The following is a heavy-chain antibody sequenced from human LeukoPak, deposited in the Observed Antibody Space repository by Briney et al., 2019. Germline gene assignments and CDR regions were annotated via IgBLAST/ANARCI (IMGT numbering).Heavy chain of an antibody. V-gene: IGHV3-7*03. D-gene: IGHD3-9*01. CDR1: GFTFSSYW. CDR2: IKQDGREK. Sequence: GGSLRLSCAASGFTFSSYWMSWVRQAPGKGLEGGADIKQDGREKYYVDSVKGGFTISRDNAKTSLYLQMNSLRPEDTAVYYCARDLPNYDILTGYRWFDPCGQGTLVTVSS. J-gene: IGHJ5*02. CDR3: ARDLPNYDILTGYRWFDP.